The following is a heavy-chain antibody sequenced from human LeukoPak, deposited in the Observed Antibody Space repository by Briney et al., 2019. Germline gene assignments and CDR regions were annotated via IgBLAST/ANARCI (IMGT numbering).Heavy chain of an antibody. J-gene: IGHJ4*02. CDR3: ARYYGDYPGWVDY. V-gene: IGHV3-53*01. CDR1: GFTVSYNY. D-gene: IGHD4-17*01. Sequence: GGSLRLSCAASGFTVSYNYMSWVRQAPGKGLEWVSVIYSGGTTYYADSVKGRFTISRDNSKNTLYLQMNSLRADDTAVYYCARYYGDYPGWVDYWGQGTLVTVSS. CDR2: IYSGGTT.